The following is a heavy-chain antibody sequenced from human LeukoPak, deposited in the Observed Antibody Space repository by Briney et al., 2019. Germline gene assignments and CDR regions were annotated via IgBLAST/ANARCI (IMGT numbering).Heavy chain of an antibody. CDR2: ISSSSSTT. CDR3: ARDQPPYYDFWSGVNWFDP. Sequence: GGSLRLSCAASGFTFSSYSMNWVRQAPGKGLEWVSYISSSSSTTYYADSVKGRFTISRDNAKNSLYLQMNSLRAEDTAVYYCARDQPPYYDFWSGVNWFDPWGQGTLVTVSS. J-gene: IGHJ5*02. V-gene: IGHV3-48*04. CDR1: GFTFSSYS. D-gene: IGHD3-3*01.